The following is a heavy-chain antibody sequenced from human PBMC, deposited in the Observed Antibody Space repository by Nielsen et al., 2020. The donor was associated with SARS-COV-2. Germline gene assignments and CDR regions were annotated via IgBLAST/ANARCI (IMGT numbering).Heavy chain of an antibody. CDR3: ARAFGSSTSDWFDP. D-gene: IGHD2-2*01. V-gene: IGHV1-2*02. Sequence: ASVKVSCKASGYTFTGYYMNWVRQAPGQGLEWMGWINPNSGGTNYAQKFQGRVTMTRDTSISTAYMELSRLRSDDTAVYYCARAFGSSTSDWFDPWGQGTLVTVSS. CDR2: INPNSGGT. CDR1: GYTFTGYY. J-gene: IGHJ5*02.